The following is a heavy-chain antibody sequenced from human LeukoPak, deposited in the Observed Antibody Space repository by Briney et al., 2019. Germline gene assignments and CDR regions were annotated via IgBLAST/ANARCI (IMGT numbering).Heavy chain of an antibody. CDR3: VRSDDFWSGYYGY. CDR2: IYYSGST. Sequence: SETLSLTCTVSGGSISSSNYYWGWVRQPQGKGLEWIGYIYYSGSTNYNPSLKSRVTISVDTSKNQLSLKLSSVTAADTAVYYCVRSDDFWSGYYGYWGQGTLVTVSS. D-gene: IGHD3-3*01. V-gene: IGHV4-61*05. CDR1: GGSISSSNYY. J-gene: IGHJ4*02.